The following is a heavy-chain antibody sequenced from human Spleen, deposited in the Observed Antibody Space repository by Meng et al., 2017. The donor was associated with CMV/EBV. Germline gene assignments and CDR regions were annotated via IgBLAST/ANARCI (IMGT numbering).Heavy chain of an antibody. CDR1: GYTFTTYG. CDR2: INPNSGGT. CDR3: ARRYCSSTSCFLNDDAFDY. Sequence: ASVKVSCKASGYTFTTYGISWVRQAPGQGLEWMGWINPNSGGTNYAQKFQGRVTMTRDTSISTAYMELSRLRSDDTAVYYCARRYCSSTSCFLNDDAFDYWGQGTLVTVSS. V-gene: IGHV1-2*02. J-gene: IGHJ4*02. D-gene: IGHD2-2*01.